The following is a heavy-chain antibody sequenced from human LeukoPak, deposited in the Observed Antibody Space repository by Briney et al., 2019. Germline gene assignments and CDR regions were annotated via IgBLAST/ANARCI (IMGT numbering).Heavy chain of an antibody. V-gene: IGHV6-1*01. J-gene: IGHJ4*02. D-gene: IGHD3-22*01. CDR2: THYRSKWYS. CDR1: GDSVSSNSVA. CDR3: ARVEAFYDSSGYYSYYFDY. Sequence: SQTLSLTCAISGDSVSSNSVAWNWIRQSPSRGLEWLGRTHYRSKWYSDYAVSVKRRITINPDTSKNQFSLQLNSVTPEDTAVYYCARVEAFYDSSGYYSYYFDYWGQGTLVTVSS.